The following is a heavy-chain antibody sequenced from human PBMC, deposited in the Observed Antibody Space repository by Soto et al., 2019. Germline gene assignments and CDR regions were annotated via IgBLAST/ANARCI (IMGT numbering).Heavy chain of an antibody. Sequence: SETLSLTCTVSGGSVSSGSYYWSWIRQPPGKGLEWIGYIYYSGSTNYKPALKSRVTISVDTSKNQFSLKLSSVTAADTAVYYCARDRRSNYAVDYWGQGTLVTVSS. CDR1: GGSVSSGSYY. D-gene: IGHD4-4*01. CDR2: IYYSGST. V-gene: IGHV4-61*01. J-gene: IGHJ4*02. CDR3: ARDRRSNYAVDY.